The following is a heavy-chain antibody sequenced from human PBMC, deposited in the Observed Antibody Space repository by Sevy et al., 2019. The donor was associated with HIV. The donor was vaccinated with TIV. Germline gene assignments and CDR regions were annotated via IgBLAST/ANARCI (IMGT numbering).Heavy chain of an antibody. Sequence: GGSLRLSCAASGFTFSSYEMNWVRQAPGKGLEWVSYISSSGSTIYYADSVKGRFTISRDNAKNSLYLQMNSLRAEDTAVYYCARFGGRGWDGRAQYCSGGSCYSKFGYWGQGTLVTVSS. CDR1: GFTFSSYE. CDR3: ARFGGRGWDGRAQYCSGGSCYSKFGY. J-gene: IGHJ4*02. D-gene: IGHD2-15*01. CDR2: ISSSGSTI. V-gene: IGHV3-48*03.